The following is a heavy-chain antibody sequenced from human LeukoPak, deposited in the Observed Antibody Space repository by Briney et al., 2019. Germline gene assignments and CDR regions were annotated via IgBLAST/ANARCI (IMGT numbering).Heavy chain of an antibody. Sequence: GASVKVSCKASGYTFTGYYMHWVRQAPGQGLEWMGRIIPIFGTANYAQKFQGRVTITTDESTSTAYMELSSLRSEDTAVYYCASRNGGIDYWGQGTLVTVSS. CDR2: IIPIFGTA. CDR3: ASRNGGIDY. D-gene: IGHD2-15*01. V-gene: IGHV1-69*05. CDR1: GYTFTGYY. J-gene: IGHJ4*02.